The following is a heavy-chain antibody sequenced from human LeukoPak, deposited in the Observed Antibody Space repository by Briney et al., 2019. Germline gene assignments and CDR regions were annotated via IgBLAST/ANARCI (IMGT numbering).Heavy chain of an antibody. J-gene: IGHJ3*02. Sequence: PSETLSLTCTVSGDSINSGSYNWSWIRQPAGKGLEWIGRIDTSGSTKYNPSLKSRVTISLDTSKNQFSLKLSSVTAADTAVYYCARVGGNYYGISAFDIWGQGTMVTVSS. CDR1: GDSINSGSYN. V-gene: IGHV4-61*02. D-gene: IGHD1-26*01. CDR2: IDTSGST. CDR3: ARVGGNYYGISAFDI.